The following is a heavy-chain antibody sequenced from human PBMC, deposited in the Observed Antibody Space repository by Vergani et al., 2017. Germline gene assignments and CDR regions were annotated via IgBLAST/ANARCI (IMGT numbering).Heavy chain of an antibody. Sequence: QVQLQESGPGLVKASQTLSLTCSVSGGSISSYYWSWIRQPPGKGLEWIGYIYYSGSTNYNPSLKSRVTISVDTSKNQFSLKLSSVTAADTAVYYCARAGYCSGGSCYSGIDYWGQGTLVTVSS. D-gene: IGHD2-15*01. CDR3: ARAGYCSGGSCYSGIDY. CDR1: GGSISSYY. V-gene: IGHV4-59*01. J-gene: IGHJ4*02. CDR2: IYYSGST.